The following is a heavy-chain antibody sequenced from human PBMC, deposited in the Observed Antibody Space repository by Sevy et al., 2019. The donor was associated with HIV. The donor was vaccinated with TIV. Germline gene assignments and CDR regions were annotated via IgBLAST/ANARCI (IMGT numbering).Heavy chain of an antibody. CDR1: DVSISSYY. V-gene: IGHV4-59*01. Sequence: SETLSLICTVSDVSISSYYWNWIRQPPGKGLEWVGHIYHSGSTIYNPSLKSRVTISIGTSKNQFSLRLTPVTAADTAVYYCAREVYDIMTGYSGGMDVWGQGTTVTVSS. D-gene: IGHD3-9*01. CDR2: IYHSGST. J-gene: IGHJ6*02. CDR3: AREVYDIMTGYSGGMDV.